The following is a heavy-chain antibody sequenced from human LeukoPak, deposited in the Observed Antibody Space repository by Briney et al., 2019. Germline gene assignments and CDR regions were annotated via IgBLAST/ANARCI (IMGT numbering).Heavy chain of an antibody. J-gene: IGHJ5*02. Sequence: GGSLRLSCAPSGFTFSNYWMSWVRQAPGKGLEWVANIKQDGSEKYYVDSVKGRFTISRDNAKNSLYLQMNSLRAEDTAVYYCTRHLITMVRGVITNWFDPWGQGTLVTVSS. CDR3: TRHLITMVRGVITNWFDP. CDR1: GFTFSNYW. CDR2: IKQDGSEK. V-gene: IGHV3-7*01. D-gene: IGHD3-10*01.